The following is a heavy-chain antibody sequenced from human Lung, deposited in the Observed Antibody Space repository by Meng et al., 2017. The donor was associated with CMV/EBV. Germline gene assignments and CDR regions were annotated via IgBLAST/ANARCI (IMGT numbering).Heavy chain of an antibody. D-gene: IGHD6-6*01. CDR1: GFIFNAYG. CDR2: IRYDGSNK. CDR3: AKDWGQLVNYFDY. Sequence: GESLKISCAASGFIFNAYGMHWVRQAPGKGLEWVAFIRYDGSNKNYADSVKGRFTISRDNSKNTVYLQLNSLRVDDSAVYYCAKDWGQLVNYFDYWGQGTLVTLSS. J-gene: IGHJ4*02. V-gene: IGHV3-30*02.